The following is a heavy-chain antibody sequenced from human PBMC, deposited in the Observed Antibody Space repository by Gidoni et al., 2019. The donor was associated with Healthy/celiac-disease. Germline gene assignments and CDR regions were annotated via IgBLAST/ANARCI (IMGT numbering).Heavy chain of an antibody. CDR2: INPNSGGT. D-gene: IGHD2-15*01. CDR3: ARRRVVVAATSGDFDY. J-gene: IGHJ4*02. V-gene: IGHV1-2*06. Sequence: QVQLVQSGAEVKKPGASVTVSCKASGYTFTGYYMHWVRQAPGQGLEWMGRINPNSGGTNYAQKFQGRVTMTRDTSISTAYMELSRLRSDDTAVYYCARRRVVVAATSGDFDYWGQGTLVTVSS. CDR1: GYTFTGYY.